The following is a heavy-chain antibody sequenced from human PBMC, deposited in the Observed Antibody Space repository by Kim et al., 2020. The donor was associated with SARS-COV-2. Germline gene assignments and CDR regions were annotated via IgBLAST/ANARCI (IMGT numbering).Heavy chain of an antibody. V-gene: IGHV1-8*01. J-gene: IGHJ6*02. CDR2: MNPNSGNT. Sequence: ASVKVSCKASGYTFTSYDINWVRQATGQGLEWMGWMNPNSGNTGYAQKFQGRVTMTRNTSISTAYMELSSLRSEDTAVYYCARGLWDSSGYYVGGYYYGMDVWGQGTTVTVSS. CDR3: ARGLWDSSGYYVGGYYYGMDV. CDR1: GYTFTSYD. D-gene: IGHD3-22*01.